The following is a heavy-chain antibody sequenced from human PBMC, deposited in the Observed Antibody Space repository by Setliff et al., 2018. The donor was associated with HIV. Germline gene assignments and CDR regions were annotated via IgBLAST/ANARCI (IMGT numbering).Heavy chain of an antibody. D-gene: IGHD6-13*01. CDR3: ARRDGRSMNAFQI. CDR1: DYTFSTYW. Sequence: PGESLKISCKVLDYTFSTYWIGWVRQMPGEGLEWMGIIYPDDSNIRYNPSFQSQVTISADKSITTAYLEIHNLKASDTATYYCARRDGRSMNAFQIWGPGTMVTVSS. CDR2: IYPDDSNI. J-gene: IGHJ3*01. V-gene: IGHV5-51*01.